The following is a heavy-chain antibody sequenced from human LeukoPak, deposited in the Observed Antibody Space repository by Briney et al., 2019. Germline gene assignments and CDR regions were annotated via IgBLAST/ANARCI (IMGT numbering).Heavy chain of an antibody. Sequence: SETLSLTCAVYGGSFSGYYWSWIRQPPGKGLEWIGEINHSGSTNYNPSLKSRVTISVDTSKNQFSLKLSSVTAADTAVYYCARVDATVTTAFDYWGEGTLVTVSS. CDR2: INHSGST. CDR1: GGSFSGYY. V-gene: IGHV4-34*01. J-gene: IGHJ4*02. D-gene: IGHD4-17*01. CDR3: ARVDATVTTAFDY.